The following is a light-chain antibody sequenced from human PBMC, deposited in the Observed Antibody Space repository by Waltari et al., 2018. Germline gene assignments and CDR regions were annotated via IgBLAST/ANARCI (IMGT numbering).Light chain of an antibody. V-gene: IGLV1-47*01. Sequence: QSVLSQPPSASGTPGQRVTISCSGTNYNIGNTFVYGYHHLPGTAPKLLIYRNNQRPSGVPDRFSGSKSGTSASLAISGLRSEDEADYYCASWDGSLGGVIFGGGTKLTVL. CDR3: ASWDGSLGGVI. J-gene: IGLJ2*01. CDR2: RNN. CDR1: NYNIGNTF.